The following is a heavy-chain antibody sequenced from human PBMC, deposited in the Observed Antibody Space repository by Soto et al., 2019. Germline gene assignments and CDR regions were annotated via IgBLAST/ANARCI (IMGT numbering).Heavy chain of an antibody. CDR3: ARGWGSDYSNWFDP. Sequence: QVQLVQSGAEVKKPGASVKVSCKASGYTFTSYGISWVRQAPGQGLEWMGWISTYNRNTRYAQKLQGRVTMTTDTSKSTAYMELRSLRSDDTAVYYCARGWGSDYSNWFDPWGQGTLVTVSS. CDR1: GYTFTSYG. V-gene: IGHV1-18*01. J-gene: IGHJ5*02. D-gene: IGHD4-4*01. CDR2: ISTYNRNT.